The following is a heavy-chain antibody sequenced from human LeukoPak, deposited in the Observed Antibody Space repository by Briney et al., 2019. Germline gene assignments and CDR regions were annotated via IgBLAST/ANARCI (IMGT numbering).Heavy chain of an antibody. J-gene: IGHJ4*02. V-gene: IGHV3-15*07. CDR2: IKSKTDGGTT. CDR1: GYTFSNAW. Sequence: GGSLRLSCAASGYTFSNAWTNWVRQAPGKGLEWVGRIKSKTDGGTTDYAAPVKGRFTISRDDSKNTLYLQMNSLKTEDTAVYYCTTVSDYYDSSGYYYTDYWGQGTLVTVSS. D-gene: IGHD3-22*01. CDR3: TTVSDYYDSSGYYYTDY.